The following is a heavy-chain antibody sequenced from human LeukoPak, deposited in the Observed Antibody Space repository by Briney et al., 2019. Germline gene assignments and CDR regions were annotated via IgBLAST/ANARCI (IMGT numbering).Heavy chain of an antibody. V-gene: IGHV3-30-3*01. J-gene: IGHJ4*02. CDR3: ARVPKSGYSDY. CDR1: GFTFSSYA. CDR2: ISYDGSNK. Sequence: GGSLRLSCAASGFTFSSYAMHWVRQAPGKGLEWVAVISYDGSNKYYADSVKGRFTISRDNSKNTLYLQMNSLRAEDTAVYYCARVPKSGYSDYWGQGTLVTVSS. D-gene: IGHD3-3*01.